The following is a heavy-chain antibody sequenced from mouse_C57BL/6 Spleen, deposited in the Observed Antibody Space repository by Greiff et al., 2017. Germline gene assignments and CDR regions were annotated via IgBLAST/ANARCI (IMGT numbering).Heavy chain of an antibody. V-gene: IGHV1-55*01. CDR2: IYPGSGST. D-gene: IGHD1-1*01. Sequence: VQLQQPGAELVKPGASVKMSCKASGYTFTSYWITWVKQRPGQGLEWIGDIYPGSGSTTYNEKFKSKATLTVDTSSSTAYMQLSSLTSEDSAVYYCARRGANYYGSSHGGYFDVWGTGTTVTVSS. J-gene: IGHJ1*03. CDR3: ARRGANYYGSSHGGYFDV. CDR1: GYTFTSYW.